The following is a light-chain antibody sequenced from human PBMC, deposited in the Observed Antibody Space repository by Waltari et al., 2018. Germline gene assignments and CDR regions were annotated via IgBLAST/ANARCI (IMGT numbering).Light chain of an antibody. CDR1: NIGVKR. V-gene: IGLV3-21*01. J-gene: IGLJ2*01. Sequence: SSVLTQPPSVSLAPGTTARLTCGGNNIGVKRVHWYQQKPGQAPALVIYDDSDRPSGIPERFSGSNSGNTATLTISRVEAGDEADYYCQVWDSNTDHVVFGGGTKLTVL. CDR3: QVWDSNTDHVV. CDR2: DDS.